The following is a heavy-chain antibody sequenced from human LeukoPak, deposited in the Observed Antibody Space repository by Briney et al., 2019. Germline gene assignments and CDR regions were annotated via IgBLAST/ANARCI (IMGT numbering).Heavy chain of an antibody. CDR3: ARSAPLVLRYFDWLPNWFDP. Sequence: SETLSLTCAVYSGSFSGYYWSWIRQPPGKGLEWIGEINHSGSTNYSPSLKSRVTISVDTSKNQFSLKLSSVTAADTAVYYCARSAPLVLRYFDWLPNWFDPWGQGTLVTVSS. V-gene: IGHV4-34*01. D-gene: IGHD3-9*01. CDR1: SGSFSGYY. J-gene: IGHJ5*02. CDR2: INHSGST.